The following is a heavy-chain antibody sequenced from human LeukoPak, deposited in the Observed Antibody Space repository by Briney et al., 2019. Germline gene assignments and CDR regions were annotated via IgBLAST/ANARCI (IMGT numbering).Heavy chain of an antibody. V-gene: IGHV1-2*05. CDR1: GYTFTGYY. D-gene: IGHD3-22*01. J-gene: IGHJ4*02. CDR3: ARSNYYYESSGYVYYFAY. Sequence: ASVKVSCKASGYTFTGYYMHWVRQAPGQGPEWMGRINPNSGGTNYAQKFQGRVTMTRDTSISTAYMELSSLRSDDTGVYYCARSNYYYESSGYVYYFAYWGQGTLVTVSS. CDR2: INPNSGGT.